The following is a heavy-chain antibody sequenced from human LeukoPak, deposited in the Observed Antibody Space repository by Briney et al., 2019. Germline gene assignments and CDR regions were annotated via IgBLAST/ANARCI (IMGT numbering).Heavy chain of an antibody. D-gene: IGHD3-22*01. Sequence: SETLSLTCDVFGGSFTDYFWTWIRQSPGKGLEWIGEINDYSGNTNYNPSLNSRVSISLEKSKNQFPLELRSVTAADTAVYYCARGRIAKIVVVHSLQYGMDVWGQGTTVTVSS. J-gene: IGHJ6*02. CDR3: ARGRIAKIVVVHSLQYGMDV. CDR2: INDYSGNT. CDR1: GGSFTDYF. V-gene: IGHV4-34*01.